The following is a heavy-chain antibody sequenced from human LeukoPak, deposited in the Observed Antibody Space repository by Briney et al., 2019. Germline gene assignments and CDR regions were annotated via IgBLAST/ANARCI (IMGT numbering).Heavy chain of an antibody. Sequence: GGSLRFSCAASGFTFSSYWMHWVRHALGKGLVWVSRINSDGSSTSYADSVKGRFTISRDNAKNSLYLQMNSLRAEDTAFYYCAKDMAEAGNAFDIWGQGTMVTVSS. V-gene: IGHV3-74*01. D-gene: IGHD1-1*01. CDR2: INSDGSST. J-gene: IGHJ3*02. CDR1: GFTFSSYW. CDR3: AKDMAEAGNAFDI.